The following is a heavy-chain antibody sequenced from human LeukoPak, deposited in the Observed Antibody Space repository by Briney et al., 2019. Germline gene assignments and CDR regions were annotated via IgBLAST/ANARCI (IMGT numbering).Heavy chain of an antibody. CDR3: ARSELLWFGGVDSGFDY. CDR2: IYYSGST. CDR1: GGSMSSYY. J-gene: IGHJ4*02. D-gene: IGHD3-10*01. V-gene: IGHV4-59*01. Sequence: SETLSLTCTVSGGSMSSYYWSWIRQPPGKGLEWIGYIYYSGSTNYNPSLKSRVTISLDTSKNQFSLKLSSVTAADTAVYYCARSELLWFGGVDSGFDYWGQGTLVTVSS.